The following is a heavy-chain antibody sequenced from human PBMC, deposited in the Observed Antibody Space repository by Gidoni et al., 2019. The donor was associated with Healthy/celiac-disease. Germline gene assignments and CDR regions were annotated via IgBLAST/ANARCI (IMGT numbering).Heavy chain of an antibody. D-gene: IGHD3-22*01. CDR3: ARGVRMIVVVITADNWFDP. CDR2: INHSGST. V-gene: IGHV4-34*01. J-gene: IGHJ5*02. Sequence: QVQLQQWGAGLLKPSETLSLTCAVYGGSFSGYYWSWIRQPPGKGLEWIGEINHSGSTNYNPSLKSRVTISVDTSKNQFSLKLSSVTAADTAVYYCARGVRMIVVVITADNWFDPWGQGTLVTVSS. CDR1: GGSFSGYY.